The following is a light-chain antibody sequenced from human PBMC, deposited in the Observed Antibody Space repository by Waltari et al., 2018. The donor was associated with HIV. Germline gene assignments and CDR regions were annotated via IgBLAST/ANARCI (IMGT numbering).Light chain of an antibody. J-gene: IGLJ3*02. CDR1: SSNVVTNY. CDR3: ATWDDSLSSWL. Sequence: QSVLTQPPSASGTPGQRVTIPCSGSSSNVVTNYVNWYKQLPGTAPELIIYHNLQRPLGVPDRFSGSKSGTAASLAISGLRSEDEDDYYCATWDDSLSSWLFGGGTRLSVL. V-gene: IGLV1-47*01. CDR2: HNL.